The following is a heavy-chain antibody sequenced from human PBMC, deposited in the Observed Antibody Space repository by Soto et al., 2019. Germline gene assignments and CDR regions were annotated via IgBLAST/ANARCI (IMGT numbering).Heavy chain of an antibody. CDR3: AKGDTANDY. Sequence: EVQLLESGGGLVQPGESLRLSCAASGFTFSTYAMTWVRQTPGKGLEWVSTVSGIGGSTYYADSVQGRFAISRDNSKSNLYLQVNSLRADDTAVYYCAKGDTANDYWGQGTLVTVSS. V-gene: IGHV3-23*01. J-gene: IGHJ4*02. CDR2: VSGIGGST. CDR1: GFTFSTYA. D-gene: IGHD5-18*01.